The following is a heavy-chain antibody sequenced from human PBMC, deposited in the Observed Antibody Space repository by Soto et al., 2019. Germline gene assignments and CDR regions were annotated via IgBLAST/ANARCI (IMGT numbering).Heavy chain of an antibody. CDR1: GFPFSHYA. Sequence: LRLSCTASGFPFSHYAMNWVRQGPGTRLEWVADISGSGDSARYADSVRGRFTISRDNSKNTLYLQMKSLRAEDSASYYCAKEDTSSGSLDYWGQGALVTVSS. D-gene: IGHD6-19*01. V-gene: IGHV3-23*01. CDR3: AKEDTSSGSLDY. CDR2: ISGSGDSA. J-gene: IGHJ4*02.